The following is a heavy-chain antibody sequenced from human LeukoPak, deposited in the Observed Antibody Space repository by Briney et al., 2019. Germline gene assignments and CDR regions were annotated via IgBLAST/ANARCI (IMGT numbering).Heavy chain of an antibody. CDR2: IIPILGIA. V-gene: IGHV1-69*04. CDR1: GGTFSSYA. Sequence: SVKVSCKASGGTFSSYAISWVRQAPGQGLEWMGRIIPILGIANYAQKFQGRVTITADKSTSTAYMELSSLRSEDTAVYHCAREKGSGSYLRPIDYWGQGTLVTVSS. J-gene: IGHJ4*02. CDR3: AREKGSGSYLRPIDY. D-gene: IGHD3-10*01.